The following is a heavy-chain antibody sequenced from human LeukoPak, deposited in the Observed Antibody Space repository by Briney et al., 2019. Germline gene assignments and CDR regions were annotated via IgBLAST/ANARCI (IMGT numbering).Heavy chain of an antibody. Sequence: VGSLRLSCAASGFTFSSYAMSWVRQAPGKGLEWVSAISGSGGSTYYADSVKGRFTISRDNSKNTLYLQMNSLRAEDTAVYYCAKDLVFNYYDRLRFNPWGQGTLVTVSS. CDR3: AKDLVFNYYDRLRFNP. CDR1: GFTFSSYA. CDR2: ISGSGGST. V-gene: IGHV3-23*01. J-gene: IGHJ5*02. D-gene: IGHD3-22*01.